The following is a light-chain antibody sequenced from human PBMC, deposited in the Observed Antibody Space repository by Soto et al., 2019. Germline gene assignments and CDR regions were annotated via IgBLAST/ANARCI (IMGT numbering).Light chain of an antibody. J-gene: IGKJ5*01. V-gene: IGKV2-30*02. Sequence: DVVMTQSPLSLPVTLGQPASISCRSNQSLVHSDGIAYFSWFQQRPGRSPRRLIYKVSNRDSGVPARFSGSGYGTDFALKISRVEAEDVGVYYCMQGTHWPITFGQGTRLEIK. CDR2: KVS. CDR3: MQGTHWPIT. CDR1: QSLVHSDGIAY.